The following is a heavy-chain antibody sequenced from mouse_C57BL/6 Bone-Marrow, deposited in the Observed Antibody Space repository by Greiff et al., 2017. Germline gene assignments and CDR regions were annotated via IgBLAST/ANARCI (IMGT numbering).Heavy chain of an antibody. CDR3: ARKRAPYWYFDV. CDR2: FHPYNDDT. J-gene: IGHJ1*03. V-gene: IGHV1-47*01. Sequence: VKLQESGAELVKPGASVKMSCKASGYTFTTYPIEWMKQNHGKSLEWIGNFHPYNDDTKYNEKFKGKATLTVEKSSSTVYLELSRLTSDDSAVYYCARKRAPYWYFDVWGTGTTVTVSS. CDR1: GYTFTTYP.